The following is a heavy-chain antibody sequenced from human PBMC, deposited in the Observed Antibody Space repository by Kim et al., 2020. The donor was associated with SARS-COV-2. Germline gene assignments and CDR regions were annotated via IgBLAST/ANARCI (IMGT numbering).Heavy chain of an antibody. J-gene: IGHJ6*02. Sequence: VASVKGRFTNYRDNARNALYLQMNGLRAEDTAVYYCARSRVTTPYYGMDVWGQGTAVNVSS. CDR3: ARSRVTTPYYGMDV. V-gene: IGHV3-7*01. D-gene: IGHD4-17*01.